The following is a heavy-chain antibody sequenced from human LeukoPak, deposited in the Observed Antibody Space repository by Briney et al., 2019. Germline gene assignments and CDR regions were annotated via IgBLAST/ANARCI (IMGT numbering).Heavy chain of an antibody. J-gene: IGHJ5*02. D-gene: IGHD6-19*01. CDR2: IYSGGST. CDR3: ARARQWLVSNWFDP. V-gene: IGHV3-53*01. CDR1: GFTVSSNY. Sequence: GGSLRLSCAASGFTVSSNYMSWVRQAPGKGLEWVSVIYSGGSTYYADSVKGRFTISRDNSKNTLYLQMNSLRAEDTAVYYCARARQWLVSNWFDPWGQGTLVTVSS.